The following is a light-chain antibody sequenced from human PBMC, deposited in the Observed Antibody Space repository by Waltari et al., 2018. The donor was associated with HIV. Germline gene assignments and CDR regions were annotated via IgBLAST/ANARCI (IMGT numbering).Light chain of an antibody. CDR2: DVS. J-gene: IGLJ1*01. CDR1: SNDVGSYNY. V-gene: IGLV2-14*03. Sequence: QSALTQPASVSGSPGQSITISCTGTSNDVGSYNYVSWHQQHPGEAPKLIIHDVSDRPSGISNRFSGSKSVNTASLTISCLHTDDDAYYYCSSYTSITTYVFGTCTSVTVL. CDR3: SSYTSITTYV.